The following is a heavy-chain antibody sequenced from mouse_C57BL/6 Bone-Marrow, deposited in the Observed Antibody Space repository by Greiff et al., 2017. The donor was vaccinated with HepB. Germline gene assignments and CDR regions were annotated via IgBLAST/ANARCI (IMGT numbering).Heavy chain of an antibody. V-gene: IGHV5-6*01. CDR2: ISSGGSYN. CDR3: VRHRLLRFPWFAY. Sequence: DVQLVESGGDLVKPGGSLKLSCAASGFTFSSYGMSWVRQTPDKRLEWVATISSGGSYNYYPDSVKGRFTISRDNAKNTLYLQMSSLKSEDTAMYYCVRHRLLRFPWFAYWGQGTLVTVSA. D-gene: IGHD1-1*01. J-gene: IGHJ3*01. CDR1: GFTFSSYG.